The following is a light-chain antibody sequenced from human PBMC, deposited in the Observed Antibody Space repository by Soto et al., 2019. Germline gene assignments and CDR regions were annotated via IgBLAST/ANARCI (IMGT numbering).Light chain of an antibody. J-gene: IGKJ5*01. Sequence: DVGRTHSALSLPVTLGQPASISCRSNQSLVHSDGIAYFSWFQQRPGRSPRRLIYKVSNRDSGVPARFSGSGSGTDFALKISRVEAEDVGVYYCMQGTHWPITFGQGTRLEIK. V-gene: IGKV2-30*02. CDR2: KVS. CDR1: QSLVHSDGIAY. CDR3: MQGTHWPIT.